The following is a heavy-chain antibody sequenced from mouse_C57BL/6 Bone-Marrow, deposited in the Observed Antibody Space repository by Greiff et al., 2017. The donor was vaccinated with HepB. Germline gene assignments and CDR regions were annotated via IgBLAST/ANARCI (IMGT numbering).Heavy chain of an antibody. Sequence: EVMLVESGGGLVKPGGSLKLSCAASGFTFSSYAMSWVRQTPEKRLEWVATISDGGSYTYYPDNVKGRFTISKDTAKNNLYMQMRHLKSEDTAMYYCARDKRLQAYWGQGTLVTVSA. CDR1: GFTFSSYA. J-gene: IGHJ3*01. CDR2: ISDGGSYT. V-gene: IGHV5-4*01. CDR3: ARDKRLQAY.